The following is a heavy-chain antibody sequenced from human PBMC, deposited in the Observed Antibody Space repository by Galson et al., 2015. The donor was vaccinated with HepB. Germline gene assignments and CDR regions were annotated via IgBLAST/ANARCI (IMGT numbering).Heavy chain of an antibody. V-gene: IGHV1-3*01. CDR1: GYTFTSYA. D-gene: IGHD4-23*01. J-gene: IGHJ3*02. CDR3: ASLFYRDYGGNSGVAFDI. Sequence: SVKVSCKASGYTFTSYAMHWVRQAPGQRLEWMGWINAGNGNTKYSQKFQGRVTITRDTSASTAYMELSSLGSEDTAVYYCASLFYRDYGGNSGVAFDIWGQGTMVTVSS. CDR2: INAGNGNT.